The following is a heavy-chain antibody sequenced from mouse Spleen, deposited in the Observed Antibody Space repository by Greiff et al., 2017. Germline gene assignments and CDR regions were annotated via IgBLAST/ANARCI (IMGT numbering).Heavy chain of an antibody. J-gene: IGHJ1*03. D-gene: IGHD1-1*01. CDR3: ARCHYYGSSYWYFDV. Sequence: QVQLKQSGPELVKPGASVKISCKASGYAFSSSWMNWVKQRPGKGLEWIGRIYPGDGDTNYNGKFKGKATLTADKSSSTAYMQLSSLTSEDSAVYFCARCHYYGSSYWYFDVWGTGTTVTVSS. CDR1: GYAFSSSW. CDR2: IYPGDGDT. V-gene: IGHV1-82*01.